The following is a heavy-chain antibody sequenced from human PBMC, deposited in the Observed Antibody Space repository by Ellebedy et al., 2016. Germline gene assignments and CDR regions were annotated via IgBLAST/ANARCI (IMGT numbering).Heavy chain of an antibody. CDR3: AKWCSGDNCNNAFEI. V-gene: IGHV4-59*11. J-gene: IGHJ3*02. Sequence: SETLSLTCTVSGGSISSHYWNWIRRPPGKGLEWIGYGHYSGTTHYNPSLKSRVTVTVDTSKNQFSLKLNSVTAADTAVYYCAKWCSGDNCNNAFEIWGQGTMVTVSS. CDR1: GGSISSHY. CDR2: GHYSGTT. D-gene: IGHD2-15*01.